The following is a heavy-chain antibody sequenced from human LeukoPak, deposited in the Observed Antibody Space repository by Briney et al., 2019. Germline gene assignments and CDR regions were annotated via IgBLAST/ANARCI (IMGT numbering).Heavy chain of an antibody. J-gene: IGHJ5*02. CDR1: GFTFSSYA. CDR2: ITDST. CDR3: ARYCSGGRCYSGLDP. V-gene: IGHV3-23*01. D-gene: IGHD2-15*01. Sequence: GGSLRLSCAASGFTFSSYAMTWVRQAPGKGLEWVSAITDSTYFADSVKGRFTIPRDSSKNRMYLQMNSLRVEDTAVYYCARYCSGGRCYSGLDPWGQGALVTVSS.